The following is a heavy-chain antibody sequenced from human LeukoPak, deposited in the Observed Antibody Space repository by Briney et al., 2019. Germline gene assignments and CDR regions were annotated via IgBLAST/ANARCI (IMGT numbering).Heavy chain of an antibody. CDR3: ARDAQGGYNYGGLDY. J-gene: IGHJ4*02. V-gene: IGHV3-21*01. CDR1: GFTFSTSY. Sequence: GGSLRLSCAASGFTFSTSYMNWVRQAPGKGLEWVSSISSSSSYIYYADSLKGRFTISRDNARNSLYLQMNSLRAEDTAVYCARDAQGGYNYGGLDYWGQGTLVTVSS. D-gene: IGHD5-18*01. CDR2: ISSSSSYI.